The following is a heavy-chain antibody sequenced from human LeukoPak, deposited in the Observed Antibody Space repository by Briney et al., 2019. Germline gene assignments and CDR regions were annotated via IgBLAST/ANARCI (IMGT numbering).Heavy chain of an antibody. D-gene: IGHD3-22*01. CDR3: ARGYYDSSGFWYFDL. CDR2: IIPILGIA. V-gene: IGHV1-69*02. J-gene: IGHJ2*01. CDR1: GGTFSSYT. Sequence: ASVKVSCKASGGTFSSYTISWVRQAPGQGLEWMGRIIPILGIANYAQKFQGRVTITADKPTSTAYMELSSLRSEDTAVYYCARGYYDSSGFWYFDLWGRGTLVTVSS.